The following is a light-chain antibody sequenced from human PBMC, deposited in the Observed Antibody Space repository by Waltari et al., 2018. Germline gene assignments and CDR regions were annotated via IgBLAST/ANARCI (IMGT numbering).Light chain of an antibody. CDR2: SAS. CDR1: QSVLYSSDNKNY. J-gene: IGKJ1*01. CDR3: QQYYSFPQT. Sequence: DIVMTQSPDSLAVSLGERATINCKSSQSVLYSSDNKNYLTWYQQKPGQPPELLIYSASTRESGVPDRFSGSGSGTDFTLTISRLQAEDVAVYYCQQYYSFPQTFGQGTKVEIK. V-gene: IGKV4-1*01.